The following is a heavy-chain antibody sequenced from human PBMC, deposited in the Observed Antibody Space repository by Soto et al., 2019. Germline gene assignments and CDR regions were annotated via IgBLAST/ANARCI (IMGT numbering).Heavy chain of an antibody. J-gene: IGHJ1*01. D-gene: IGHD1-26*01. CDR1: GYTFTSYD. CDR3: ATEEEWELLPYFQH. CDR2: MNPNSGNT. V-gene: IGHV1-8*01. Sequence: ASVKVSCKASGYTFTSYDINWVRQATGQGLEWMGWMNPNSGNTGYAQKFQGRVTMTRNTSISTAYMELSSLRSEDTAVYYCATEEEWELLPYFQHWGQGTLVTVSS.